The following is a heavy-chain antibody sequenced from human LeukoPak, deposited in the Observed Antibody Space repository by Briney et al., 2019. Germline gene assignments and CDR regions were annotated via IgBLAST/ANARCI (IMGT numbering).Heavy chain of an antibody. CDR1: GFTFDAYA. CDR2: INKDGSAT. V-gene: IGHV3-43*02. CDR3: ATWAFYHSLDV. D-gene: IGHD1-26*01. Sequence: AGGSLRLSCEASGFTFDAYAMHWVRQAPGKGLEWVSLINKDGSATYYADSVKGRFTISRDKSKNSLYLQMNSLRSEDTALYYCATWAFYHSLDVWGQGTTVTVSS. J-gene: IGHJ6*02.